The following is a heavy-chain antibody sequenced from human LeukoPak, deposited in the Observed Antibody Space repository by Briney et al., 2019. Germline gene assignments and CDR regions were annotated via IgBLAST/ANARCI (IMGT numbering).Heavy chain of an antibody. CDR3: ARRGYSGYLDY. V-gene: IGHV3-23*01. Sequence: LTGGSLRLSCAASGFTFSSYAMSWVRQAPGKGLEWVSAISGSGVYTYYADSVKGRFTISRDNSKNTLYLQMNSLRAEDTALYYCARRGYSGYLDYWGQGTLVTVSS. CDR2: ISGSGVYT. CDR1: GFTFSSYA. J-gene: IGHJ4*02. D-gene: IGHD5-12*01.